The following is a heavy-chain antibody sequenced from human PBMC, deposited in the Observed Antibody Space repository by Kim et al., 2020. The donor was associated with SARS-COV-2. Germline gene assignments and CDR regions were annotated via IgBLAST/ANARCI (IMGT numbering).Heavy chain of an antibody. D-gene: IGHD5-12*01. CDR3: AKGVDIVATMD. CDR2: ISYDGSNK. V-gene: IGHV3-30*18. CDR1: GFTFSSYG. J-gene: IGHJ4*02. Sequence: GGSLRLSCAASGFTFSSYGMHWVRQAPGKGLEWVAVISYDGSNKYYVDSVKGRFTISRDNSKNTLYLQMNSLRAEDTAVYYCAKGVDIVATMDWGQGTLVTVSS.